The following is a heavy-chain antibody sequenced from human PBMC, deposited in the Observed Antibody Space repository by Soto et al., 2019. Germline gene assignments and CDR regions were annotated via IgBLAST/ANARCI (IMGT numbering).Heavy chain of an antibody. D-gene: IGHD4-17*01. J-gene: IGHJ3*02. CDR3: AREAFGDYDDAFDI. Sequence: ASVKVSCKASGYTFTSYYMHWVRQAPGQGLEWMGWISAYNGNTNYAQKLQGRVTMTTDTSTSTAYMELRSLRSDDTAVYYCAREAFGDYDDAFDIWGQGTMVTVSS. V-gene: IGHV1-18*04. CDR1: GYTFTSYY. CDR2: ISAYNGNT.